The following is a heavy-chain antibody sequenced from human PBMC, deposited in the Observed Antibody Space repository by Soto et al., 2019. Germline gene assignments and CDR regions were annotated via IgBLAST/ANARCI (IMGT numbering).Heavy chain of an antibody. Sequence: QVQLVQSGAEVKKPGSSVKVSCKASGGTFSSYAISWVRQAPGQGLEWMGGIIPIFGTANYAEKFQDRVTITADKSTSTAYMELSSVRSEDTAVYYCARAYSSSSGYYYFGMDVWGQGTTVTGSS. V-gene: IGHV1-69*06. CDR3: ARAYSSSSGYYYFGMDV. CDR2: IIPIFGTA. CDR1: GGTFSSYA. D-gene: IGHD6-6*01. J-gene: IGHJ6*01.